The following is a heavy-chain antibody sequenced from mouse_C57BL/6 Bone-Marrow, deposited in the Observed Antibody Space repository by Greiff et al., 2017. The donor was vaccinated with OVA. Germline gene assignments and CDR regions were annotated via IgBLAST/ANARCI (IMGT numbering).Heavy chain of an antibody. D-gene: IGHD1-1*01. J-gene: IGHJ3*01. Sequence: VQLQQPGAELVKPGASVKLSCKASGYTFTSYWMHWVKQRPGQGLEWIGMIHPNSGSTNYNEKFKSKATLTVDKSSSTAYMQLSSLTSEDSAVYYCARWGSSYVAWFAYWGQGTLVTVSA. CDR2: IHPNSGST. CDR3: ARWGSSYVAWFAY. V-gene: IGHV1-64*01. CDR1: GYTFTSYW.